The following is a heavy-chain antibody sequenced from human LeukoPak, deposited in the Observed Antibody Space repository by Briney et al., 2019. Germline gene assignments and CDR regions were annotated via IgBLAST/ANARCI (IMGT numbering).Heavy chain of an antibody. CDR3: AREANSGYSSGDDAFDI. V-gene: IGHV3-74*01. Sequence: QPGGSLRLSCAASGFTFSTYWMHWVRQAPGKGLVGVSRINGEGRSTSHADSVKGRFTISRDNAKNTLYLQMNSLRAEDTAVYYCAREANSGYSSGDDAFDIWGQGTMVTVSS. J-gene: IGHJ3*02. D-gene: IGHD6-19*01. CDR1: GFTFSTYW. CDR2: INGEGRST.